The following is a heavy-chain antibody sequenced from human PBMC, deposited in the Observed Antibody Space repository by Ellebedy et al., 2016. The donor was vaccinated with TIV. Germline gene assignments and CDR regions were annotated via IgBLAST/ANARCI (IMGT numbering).Heavy chain of an antibody. CDR1: GLIFSNYN. V-gene: IGHV3-48*01. CDR3: AREKGITIFGVGAPNDY. J-gene: IGHJ4*02. CDR2: ISSYSTTR. Sequence: GESLKISCAASGLIFSNYNMNWVRQAPGKGLEWVSYISSYSTTRDYADSVKGRFTISRDNAKNSLYLQMNSLRTEDTAVYYCAREKGITIFGVGAPNDYWGQGTLVTVSS. D-gene: IGHD3-3*01.